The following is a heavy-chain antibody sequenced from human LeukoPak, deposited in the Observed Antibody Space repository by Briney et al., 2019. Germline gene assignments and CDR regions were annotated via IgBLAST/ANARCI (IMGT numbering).Heavy chain of an antibody. V-gene: IGHV3-74*01. D-gene: IGHD6-25*01. CDR2: VNGPGDWT. J-gene: IGHJ3*01. CDR1: GFTFSSHW. Sequence: GGSLRLSCAASGFTFSSHWMHWVRQAPGEGLVWVSRVNGPGDWTHYADSVRGRFIISRDNAENTIRLQMNNLRAEDTAVYFCAREVFEGQRQSDAFDVWGQGTMVTVSS. CDR3: AREVFEGQRQSDAFDV.